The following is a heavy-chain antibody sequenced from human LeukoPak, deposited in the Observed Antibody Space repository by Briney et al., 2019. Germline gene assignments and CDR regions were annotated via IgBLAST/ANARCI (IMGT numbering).Heavy chain of an antibody. CDR2: INHSGST. V-gene: IGHV4-34*01. CDR3: ARDSNVDTAMVTDY. D-gene: IGHD5-18*01. J-gene: IGHJ4*02. CDR1: GGSISSYY. Sequence: SETLSLTCTVSGGSISSYYWSWIRQPAGKGLEWIGEINHSGSTNYNPSLKSRVTISVDTSKNQFSLKLSSVTAADTAVYYCARDSNVDTAMVTDYWGQGTLVTVSS.